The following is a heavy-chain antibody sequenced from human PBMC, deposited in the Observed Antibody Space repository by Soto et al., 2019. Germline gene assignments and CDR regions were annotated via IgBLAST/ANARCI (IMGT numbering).Heavy chain of an antibody. CDR3: ATPGYSYYDRFALGV. Sequence: GASVKVSCNVSGYTLSELSMNWVRQAPGKGLEWMGGFDPEDGETIYAQKFQGRVTMTEDTSIDTAYMELSSLRSEDTAVYYCATPGYSYYDRFALGVWGQGTTVTVSS. J-gene: IGHJ6*02. CDR1: GYTLSELS. D-gene: IGHD3-22*01. CDR2: FDPEDGET. V-gene: IGHV1-24*01.